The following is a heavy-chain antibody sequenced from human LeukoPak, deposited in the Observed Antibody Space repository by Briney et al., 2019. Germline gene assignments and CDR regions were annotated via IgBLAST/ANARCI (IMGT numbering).Heavy chain of an antibody. J-gene: IGHJ4*02. CDR1: GYTFTGYY. V-gene: IGHV1-18*04. D-gene: IGHD3-22*01. Sequence: ASVKVSCKASGYTFTGYYMHWVRQAPGQGLEWMGWISAYNGNTNYAQKLQGRVTMTTDTSTSTAYMELRSLRSDDTAVYYCAREYYDSSGYPVFDYWGQGTLVTVSS. CDR3: AREYYDSSGYPVFDY. CDR2: ISAYNGNT.